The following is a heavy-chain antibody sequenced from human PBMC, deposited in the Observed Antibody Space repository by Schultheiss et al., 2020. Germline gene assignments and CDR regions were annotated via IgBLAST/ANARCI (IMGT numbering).Heavy chain of an antibody. CDR2: ISGSGGST. CDR1: GFTFSSYA. D-gene: IGHD4-23*01. J-gene: IGHJ6*02. Sequence: GGSLRLSCAASGFTFSSYAMSWVRQAPGKGLEWVSAISGSGGSTYYADSVKGRFTISRDNSKNSLYLQMNSLRAEDTAVYYCARDSDYGGNPYGMDVWGREGTVT. V-gene: IGHV3-23*01. CDR3: ARDSDYGGNPYGMDV.